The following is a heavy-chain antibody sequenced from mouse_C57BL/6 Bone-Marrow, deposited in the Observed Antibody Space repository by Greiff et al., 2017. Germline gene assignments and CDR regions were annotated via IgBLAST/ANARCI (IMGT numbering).Heavy chain of an antibody. CDR3: ARWELRYWYFDV. Sequence: QVQLQQPGAELVKPGASVKLSCKASGYTFTSYWMQWVKQRPGQGLEWIGEIDPSDSYKKYNQTFKGKATLTVDTSSSTAYMQLSRLTSEDSAVYYCARWELRYWYFDVWGTGTTVTVSS. CDR1: GYTFTSYW. J-gene: IGHJ1*03. D-gene: IGHD2-4*01. V-gene: IGHV1-50*01. CDR2: IDPSDSYK.